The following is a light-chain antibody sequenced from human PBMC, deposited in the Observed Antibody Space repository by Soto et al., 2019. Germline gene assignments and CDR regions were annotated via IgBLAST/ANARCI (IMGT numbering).Light chain of an antibody. CDR1: STDVGGYNY. CDR2: EVS. J-gene: IGLJ1*01. CDR3: GSYTSTDTPFV. Sequence: AVAQPTSVSGSSGPSLTIFCTGISTDVGGYNYVSCYQHHPGKGPKPIISEVSNRPSGVSDRFSGSKSGNKASLIISNLEAEDESDYYCGSYTSTDTPFVFGTGTKVTVL. V-gene: IGLV2-14*01.